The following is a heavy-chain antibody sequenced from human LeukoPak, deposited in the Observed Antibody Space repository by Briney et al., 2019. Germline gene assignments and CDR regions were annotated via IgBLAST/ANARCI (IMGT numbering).Heavy chain of an antibody. CDR2: IKSIINGGTV. CDR3: PHWKTYYGDYAT. Sequence: GESLRLSCAVSGLNFIDAWIRWARQAPGKGLEWVGRIKSIINGGTVDYAAPMKGRFFISRDDLENTVYLQMNSLRTEDTAVYYCPHWKTYYGDYATWGQGTLVTVSS. J-gene: IGHJ5*02. D-gene: IGHD4-17*01. V-gene: IGHV3-15*05. CDR1: GLNFIDAW.